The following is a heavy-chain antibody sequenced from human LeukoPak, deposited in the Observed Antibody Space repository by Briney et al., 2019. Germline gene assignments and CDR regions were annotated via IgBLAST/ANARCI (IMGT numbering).Heavy chain of an antibody. V-gene: IGHV1-46*01. Sequence: GASVKVSCKASGYTFINYYMHWVRQAPGQGPEWMGILNPSGGSTTYAQKLQGRVTMTTDTSTSTAYMELRSLRSDDTAVYYCARDLKRGYSSGRYSWGTGSSNDYWGQGTLVTVSS. CDR1: GYTFINYY. CDR2: LNPSGGST. J-gene: IGHJ4*02. CDR3: ARDLKRGYSSGRYSWGTGSSNDY. D-gene: IGHD6-19*01.